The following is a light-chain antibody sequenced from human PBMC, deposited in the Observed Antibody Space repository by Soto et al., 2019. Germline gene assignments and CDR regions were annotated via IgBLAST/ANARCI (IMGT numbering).Light chain of an antibody. CDR1: SSDVGGYNY. CDR2: ELS. CDR3: SSYAGSNNFVV. V-gene: IGLV2-8*01. Sequence: QSALTQPPSASGSPGQSVTISCTGTSSDVGGYNYVSWYQQHPGKAPKLMIYELSKRPSGVPDRFSGSKSGNTASLTVSGLQAEDEADNYCSSYAGSNNFVVFGGGTKLTVL. J-gene: IGLJ2*01.